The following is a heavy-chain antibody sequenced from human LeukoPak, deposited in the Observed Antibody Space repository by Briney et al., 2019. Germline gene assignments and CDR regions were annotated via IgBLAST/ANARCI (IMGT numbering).Heavy chain of an antibody. V-gene: IGHV3-74*01. J-gene: IGHJ4*02. D-gene: IGHD6-13*01. CDR3: ARDVSASGVN. Sequence: GGSLRLSCAASGITFSRDWMYWVRQAPGKGLVWISRINSDGSTTTYADSVKGRFTISRDNAKNTLYLEMNSLRAEDTAVYYCARDVSASGVNWGQGTLVTVSS. CDR2: INSDGSTT. CDR1: GITFSRDW.